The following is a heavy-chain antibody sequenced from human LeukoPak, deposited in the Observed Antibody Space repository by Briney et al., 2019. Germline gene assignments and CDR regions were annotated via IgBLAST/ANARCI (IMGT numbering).Heavy chain of an antibody. CDR3: ARLYCSGGSCYSGYYYYGMDV. V-gene: IGHV3-66*04. Sequence: GGSLRLSCATSGFTVSSNYMSRVRQAPGKGLEWVSVIYSGGSTYYADSVKGRFTTSRDNSKNTLYLQMNSLRAEDTAVYYCARLYCSGGSCYSGYYYYGMDVWGQGTTVTVSS. D-gene: IGHD2-15*01. CDR1: GFTVSSNY. CDR2: IYSGGST. J-gene: IGHJ6*02.